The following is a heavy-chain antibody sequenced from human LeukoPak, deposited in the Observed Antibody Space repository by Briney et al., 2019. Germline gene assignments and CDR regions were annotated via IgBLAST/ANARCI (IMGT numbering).Heavy chain of an antibody. J-gene: IGHJ4*02. CDR1: GFTVSSNY. V-gene: IGHV3-53*01. CDR2: IHSGGNT. Sequence: PGGSVRLSCAASGFTVSSNYMSWVRQAPGKGLEWVSVIHSGGNTFYADSVKGRFTISRDNSKNTLYLQMNSLRAEDTAVYYCARGDIVVVPTAVGSWDYWGQGALVSASS. D-gene: IGHD2-2*01. CDR3: ARGDIVVVPTAVGSWDY.